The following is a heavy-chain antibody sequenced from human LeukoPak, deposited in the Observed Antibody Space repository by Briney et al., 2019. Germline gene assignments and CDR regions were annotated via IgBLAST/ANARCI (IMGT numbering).Heavy chain of an antibody. CDR1: GFILSSYD. J-gene: IGHJ6*02. D-gene: IGHD1-1*01. V-gene: IGHV3-30*18. CDR2: ISSDGTNK. Sequence: GGSLRLSCAASGFILSSYDMHWARQAPGKGLEWVALISSDGTNKYYADSVKGRFTISRDNSKNTLYLQMNSLRGEDTAVYYCVKVLVTYTVDVWGQGTTVTVSS. CDR3: VKVLVTYTVDV.